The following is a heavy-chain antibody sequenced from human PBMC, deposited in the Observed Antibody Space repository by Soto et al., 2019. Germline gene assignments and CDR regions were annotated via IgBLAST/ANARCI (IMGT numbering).Heavy chain of an antibody. V-gene: IGHV4-39*01. D-gene: IGHD1-26*01. CDR2: IYYSGST. CDR3: ARNQRIVRNFDY. CDR1: GGSINSSSYY. J-gene: IGHJ4*02. Sequence: SETLSLTCTVSGGSINSSSYYWGWIRQPPGKGLEWIGSIYYSGSTYYNPSLKSRVTISVDTSKNQFSLKLSSVTAADTAVYYCARNQRIVRNFDYWGQGTLVTVSS.